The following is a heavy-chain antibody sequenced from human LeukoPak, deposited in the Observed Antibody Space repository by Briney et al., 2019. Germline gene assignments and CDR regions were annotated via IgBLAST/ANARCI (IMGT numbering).Heavy chain of an antibody. CDR1: EFTFTNYL. J-gene: IGHJ3*02. CDR3: VRDAGYSGYMINDI. CDR2: INQHGSET. Sequence: GGSLRLSCIASEFTFTNYLMRWVRQAPGKGLQGVAYINQHGSETFYVDSVKGRFTISRDNSQNSLYLQMNSLRPEDTALYYCVRDAGYSGYMINDIWGQGTMVTVSS. V-gene: IGHV3-7*01. D-gene: IGHD5-12*01.